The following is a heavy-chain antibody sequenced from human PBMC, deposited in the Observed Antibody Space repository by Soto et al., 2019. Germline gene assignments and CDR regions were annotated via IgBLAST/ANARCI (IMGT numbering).Heavy chain of an antibody. CDR2: IYHSGDT. CDR3: ASTYSGYLDN. Sequence: SEILSLTCSVSGGSMISGAYYWSWIRQHPGKGLEWIAYIYHSGDTHYNPSLRSRITISVDTSKNQFSLKLTSVTDADTAVYYCASTYSGYLDNWGQGTLVTVSS. J-gene: IGHJ4*02. CDR1: GGSMISGAYY. V-gene: IGHV4-31*03. D-gene: IGHD3-22*01.